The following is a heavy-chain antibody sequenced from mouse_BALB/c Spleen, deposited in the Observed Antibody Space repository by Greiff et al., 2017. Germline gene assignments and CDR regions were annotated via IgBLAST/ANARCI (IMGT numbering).Heavy chain of an antibody. D-gene: IGHD2-3*01. CDR1: GFNIKDTY. V-gene: IGHV14-3*02. Sequence: VQLQQSGAELVKPGASVKLSCTASGFNIKDTYMHWVKQRPEQGLEWIGRIDPANGNTKYDPKFQGKATITADTSSNTAYLQLSSLTSEDTAVYYCARVRGYSYWYFDVWGAGTTVTVSA. CDR2: IDPANGNT. CDR3: ARVRGYSYWYFDV. J-gene: IGHJ1*01.